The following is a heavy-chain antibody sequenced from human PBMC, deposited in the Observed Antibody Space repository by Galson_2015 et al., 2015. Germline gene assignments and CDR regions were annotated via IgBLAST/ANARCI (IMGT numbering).Heavy chain of an antibody. CDR2: INAGNGNT. J-gene: IGHJ3*01. CDR1: GYTFTSYA. Sequence: SVKVSCKASGYTFTSYAINWVRQAPGQRLEWMGWINAGNGNTIYSQKFQGRVTITRDKSANTAYKELSSLRSEDTAVYYCARGVERFDSSGYVWLDPWGQGTMVTVSS. CDR3: ARGVERFDSSGYVWLDP. V-gene: IGHV1-3*01. D-gene: IGHD3-22*01.